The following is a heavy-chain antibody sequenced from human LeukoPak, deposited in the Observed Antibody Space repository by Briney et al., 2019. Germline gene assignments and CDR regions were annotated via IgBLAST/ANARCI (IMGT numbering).Heavy chain of an antibody. CDR2: IKQDGSEK. V-gene: IGHV3-7*01. D-gene: IGHD2-2*01. J-gene: IGHJ4*02. Sequence: GGSLRLSCAASGFIFSSYWMSWVRQAPGKGLEWVANIKQDGSEKYYVDSVKGRFTISRDNAKSSLYLQMNSLRAEDTAVYYCARNLPAADYWGQGTLVTVSS. CDR1: GFIFSSYW. CDR3: ARNLPAADY.